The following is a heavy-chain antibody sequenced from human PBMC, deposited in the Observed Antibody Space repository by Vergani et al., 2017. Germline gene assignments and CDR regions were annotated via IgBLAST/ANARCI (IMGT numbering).Heavy chain of an antibody. D-gene: IGHD3-22*01. CDR1: GFTFSSYA. J-gene: IGHJ4*02. CDR2: ISGSGGST. CDR3: AKGGGHYDSSGYYSPFDY. V-gene: IGHV3-23*01. Sequence: EVQLLESGGGLVQPGGSLRLSCAASGFTFSSYAMSWVRQAPGKGLEWVSAISGSGGSTYYADSVKGRFTISRDNSKNTLYLQMNSLRAEDTAVYYCAKGGGHYDSSGYYSPFDYWGQGTLVTVSS.